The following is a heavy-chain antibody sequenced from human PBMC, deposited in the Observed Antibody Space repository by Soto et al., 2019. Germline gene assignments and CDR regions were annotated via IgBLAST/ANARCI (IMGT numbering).Heavy chain of an antibody. Sequence: QVQLQESGPGLVKPSQILSLTCTVSGGSISSGDYYWSWIRQPPGKGLEWIGYIYYSGSTYYNPSLKSRVTISVDTSKNQFSLKLSSVTAADTAVYYCARLRGGDYSNSYYFDYWGQGTLVTVSS. J-gene: IGHJ4*02. CDR2: IYYSGST. CDR3: ARLRGGDYSNSYYFDY. D-gene: IGHD4-4*01. CDR1: GGSISSGDYY. V-gene: IGHV4-30-4*01.